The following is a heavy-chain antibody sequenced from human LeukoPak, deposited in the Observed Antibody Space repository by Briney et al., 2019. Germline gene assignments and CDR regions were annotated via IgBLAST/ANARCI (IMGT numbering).Heavy chain of an antibody. CDR2: IRPDGNEK. CDR1: GFAFSSYW. Sequence: PGGSLRLSCAASGFAFSSYWMTWVRQAPGKGLEWMANIRPDGNEKYYVDSVKGRFTISRDNAKNSLFLQMNSLRAEDTAMYFCARVSIVGVPGSYWFDPWGQGTLVTVSS. CDR3: ARVSIVGVPGSYWFDP. J-gene: IGHJ5*02. V-gene: IGHV3-7*01. D-gene: IGHD2-2*01.